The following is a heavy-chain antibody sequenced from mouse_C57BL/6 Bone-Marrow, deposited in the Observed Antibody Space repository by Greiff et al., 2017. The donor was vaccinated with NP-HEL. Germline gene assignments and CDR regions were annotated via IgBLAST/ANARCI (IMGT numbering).Heavy chain of an antibody. CDR3: ARSRNYVGSFNY. CDR1: GYTFTSYW. J-gene: IGHJ2*01. CDR2: IAPNSGGT. V-gene: IGHV1-72*01. D-gene: IGHD2-1*01. Sequence: LQQPGAELVKPGASVKLSCKASGYTFTSYWMHWVKQRPGRGLEWIGRIAPNSGGTKYNEKFKSKATLTVDKPSSTAYMQLSILTSEDSAVYYCARSRNYVGSFNYWGQGTTLTVSS.